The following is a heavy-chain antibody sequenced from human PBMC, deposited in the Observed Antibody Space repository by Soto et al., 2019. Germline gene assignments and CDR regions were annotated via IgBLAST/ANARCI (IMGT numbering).Heavy chain of an antibody. J-gene: IGHJ4*02. CDR1: GGTFSCYA. CDR2: IIPIFGTA. V-gene: IGHV1-69*13. CDR3: AREPQGYSSSSLSYFDY. D-gene: IGHD6-6*01. Sequence: ASVKVYCKASGGTFSCYAISWVRQAPGQGLEWMGGIIPIFGTANYAQKFQGRVTITADESTSTAYMELSSLRSEDTAVYYCAREPQGYSSSSLSYFDYWGQGTLVTVSS.